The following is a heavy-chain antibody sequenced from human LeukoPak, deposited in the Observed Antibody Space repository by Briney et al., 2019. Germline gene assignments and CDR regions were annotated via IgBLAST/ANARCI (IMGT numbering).Heavy chain of an antibody. V-gene: IGHV1-2*02. CDR3: ARDLDDHSGSYSSAFDI. J-gene: IGHJ3*02. CDR1: GYTFTGYY. CDR2: INPNSGGT. Sequence: ASVKVSCKASGYTFTGYYMHWVRQAPGQGLEWMGWINPNSGGTNYAQKLQGRVTMTTDTSTSTAYMELRSLRSDDTAVYYCARDLDDHSGSYSSAFDIWGQGTMVTVSS. D-gene: IGHD1-26*01.